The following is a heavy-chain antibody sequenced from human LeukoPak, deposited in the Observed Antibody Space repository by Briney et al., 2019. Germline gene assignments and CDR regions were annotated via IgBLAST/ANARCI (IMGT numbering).Heavy chain of an antibody. V-gene: IGHV3-74*01. CDR2: INSDGSST. D-gene: IGHD3-9*01. Sequence: GGSLRLSCAASGFTFSSYWMHWVRQAPGTGLVWVSRINSDGSSTSYADSVKGRCTTSTDNAKNTLYLQSNRLRAEDTAVYYYAWRYPYFDFWGQGTLVTVSS. J-gene: IGHJ4*02. CDR3: AWRYPYFDF. CDR1: GFTFSSYW.